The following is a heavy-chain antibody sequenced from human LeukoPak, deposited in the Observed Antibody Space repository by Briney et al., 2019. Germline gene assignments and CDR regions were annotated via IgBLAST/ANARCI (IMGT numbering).Heavy chain of an antibody. V-gene: IGHV4-59*08. J-gene: IGHJ2*01. CDR2: IYYSGST. CDR3: AASPQYWNFNL. D-gene: IGHD2-21*01. Sequence: SETLSLTCTVSGGSISSYYWSWIRQPPGKGLEWIGYIYYSGSTNYNPSLKSRVTISVDTSKSQFSLKLSSVTAADTALYFCAASPQYWNFNLWGRGTLVTVSS. CDR1: GGSISSYY.